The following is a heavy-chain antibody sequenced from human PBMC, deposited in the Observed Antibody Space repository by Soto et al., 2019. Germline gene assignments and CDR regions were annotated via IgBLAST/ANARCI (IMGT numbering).Heavy chain of an antibody. V-gene: IGHV4-34*01. CDR2: INHSGST. Sequence: SETLSLTCAVYGGSFSGYYWSWIRQPPGKGLEWIGEINHSGSTNYNPSLKSRVTISVDTSKNQFSLKLSSVTAADTAMYYCARGLGAAAGTYYWGQGTLVTVSS. CDR1: GGSFSGYY. D-gene: IGHD6-13*01. CDR3: ARGLGAAAGTYY. J-gene: IGHJ4*02.